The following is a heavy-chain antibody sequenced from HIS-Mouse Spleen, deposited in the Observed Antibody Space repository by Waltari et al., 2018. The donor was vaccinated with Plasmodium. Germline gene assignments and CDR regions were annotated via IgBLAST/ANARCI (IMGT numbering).Heavy chain of an antibody. V-gene: IGHV3-30*18. J-gene: IGHJ3*02. D-gene: IGHD5-12*01. CDR2: ISYDGSKK. CDR3: AKGSFIGSGYDPWAFDI. CDR1: GFTVSCMC. Sequence: QVQLVESGGGVVQPGRSLRLSLSAFGFTVSCMCTQWVRQAPGKGLEWVAVISYDGSKKYYADSVKGRFTISRDNSKNTLYLQMNSLRAEDTAVYYCAKGSFIGSGYDPWAFDIWGQGTMVTVSS.